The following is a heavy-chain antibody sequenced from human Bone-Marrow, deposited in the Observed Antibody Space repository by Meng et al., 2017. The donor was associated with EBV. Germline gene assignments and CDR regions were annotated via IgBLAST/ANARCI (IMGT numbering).Heavy chain of an antibody. CDR2: IYYSGST. CDR1: GGSISSYH. Sequence: GQLPGSGPGLVKPSETLSLTCTVSGGSISSYHWSWIRQPPGKGLEWIGHIYYSGSTNYNPSLKSRVTISVDTSKNQFSLKLSSVTAADTAVYYCARDMNGYSYGYYLDYWGQGTLVTASS. D-gene: IGHD5-18*01. V-gene: IGHV4-59*01. CDR3: ARDMNGYSYGYYLDY. J-gene: IGHJ4*02.